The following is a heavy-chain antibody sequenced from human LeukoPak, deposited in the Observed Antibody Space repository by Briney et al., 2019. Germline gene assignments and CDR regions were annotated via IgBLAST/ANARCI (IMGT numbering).Heavy chain of an antibody. J-gene: IGHJ4*02. V-gene: IGHV3-48*04. D-gene: IGHD3-10*01. CDR2: ISSSSTI. Sequence: GGSLRLSCAASGFTFSSYSMNWVRQAPGKGLEWVLYISSSSTIYYADSVKGRFTISRDNAKNSLYLQMNSLRAEDTAVYYCEASGSPFDYWGQGTLVTVSS. CDR1: GFTFSSYS. CDR3: EASGSPFDY.